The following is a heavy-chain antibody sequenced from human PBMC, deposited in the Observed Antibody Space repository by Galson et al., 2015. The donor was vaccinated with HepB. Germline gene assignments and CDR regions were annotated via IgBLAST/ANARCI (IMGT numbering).Heavy chain of an antibody. D-gene: IGHD3-16*01. CDR2: MSYDGSNK. CDR3: ARTGSAMISPFEF. Sequence: SLRLSCAASGFTFNMYAVHWVRQAPGRGLEWVAQMSYDGSNKHYADSVKGRFTISRDTSKNTLYLQMNGLRPEDTAVYYCARTGSAMISPFEFWGQGTLVTVSS. V-gene: IGHV3-30*14. CDR1: GFTFNMYA. J-gene: IGHJ4*02.